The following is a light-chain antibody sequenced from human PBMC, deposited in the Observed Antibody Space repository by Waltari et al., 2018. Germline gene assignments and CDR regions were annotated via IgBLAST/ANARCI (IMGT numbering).Light chain of an antibody. CDR1: NLGDNY. CDR2: QVK. J-gene: IGLJ3*02. Sequence: SLELTQPPSVSVSPGQTATIHSFAENLGDNYVSWYQQRPGQAPVLVIYQVKKRPSGTPEGFSSSNSGNTATLTSSGAQALDEGDYYCQTWDTTTTWVFGGGTKVTVL. V-gene: IGLV3-1*01. CDR3: QTWDTTTTWV.